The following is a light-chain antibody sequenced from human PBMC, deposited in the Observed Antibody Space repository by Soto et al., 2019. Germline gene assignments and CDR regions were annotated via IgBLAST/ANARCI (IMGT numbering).Light chain of an antibody. CDR1: SRDVGNYNY. J-gene: IGLJ1*01. V-gene: IGLV2-14*01. Sequence: QSALTQPASVSVSPGQSITISCTGTSRDVGNYNYVSWYQQHPGKAPKLMIYEVNNRPSGVSYRLSGSKSGNTASLTISGLQAAEEDDYYCTSYTSYSTYVFGPGTKLTVL. CDR2: EVN. CDR3: TSYTSYSTYV.